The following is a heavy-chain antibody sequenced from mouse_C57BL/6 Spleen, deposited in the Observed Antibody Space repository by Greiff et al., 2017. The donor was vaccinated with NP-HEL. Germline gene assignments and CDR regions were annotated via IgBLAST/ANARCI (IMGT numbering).Heavy chain of an antibody. CDR3: ARINWDAYYAMDY. J-gene: IGHJ4*01. CDR1: GYSFTGYY. V-gene: IGHV1-42*01. Sequence: EVQLVESGPELVKPGASVKISCKASGYSFTGYYMNWVKQSPEKSLEWIGEINPSTGGTTYNQKFKAKATLTVDKSSSTAYMQLKSLTSEDSAVYYCARINWDAYYAMDYWGQGTSVTVSS. D-gene: IGHD4-1*01. CDR2: INPSTGGT.